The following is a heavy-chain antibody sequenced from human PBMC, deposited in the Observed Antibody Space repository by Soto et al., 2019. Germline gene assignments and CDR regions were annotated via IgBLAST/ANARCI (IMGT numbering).Heavy chain of an antibody. CDR1: GFRFSGLG. D-gene: IGHD5-12*01. Sequence: QVQLVESGGGVVQPGASLTLSCAASGFRFSGLGMHWVRQAPGKGLGWVAVISFDASEKFYVDSVKGRFSISRDDSHSKVFLQMNSLRREDTGVYYCARDLGGYVHLWDKSNYWGQGTLVNVS. J-gene: IGHJ1*01. CDR3: ARDLGGYVHLWDKSNY. V-gene: IGHV3-30*04. CDR2: ISFDASEK.